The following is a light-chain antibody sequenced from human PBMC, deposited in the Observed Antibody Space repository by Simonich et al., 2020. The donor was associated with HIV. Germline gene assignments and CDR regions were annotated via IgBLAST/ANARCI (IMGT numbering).Light chain of an antibody. J-gene: IGKJ4*01. CDR3: QQFNSFPLT. V-gene: IGKV1-13*02. Sequence: AIQLTQSPSSLSASVGDRVTLTCRASQGISSALAWYQQKPGKAPKLLLYDASSLESGVPSRFSGSGSGTEFTLTISSLQPEDFATYYCQQFNSFPLTCGGGTEVEIK. CDR1: QGISSA. CDR2: DAS.